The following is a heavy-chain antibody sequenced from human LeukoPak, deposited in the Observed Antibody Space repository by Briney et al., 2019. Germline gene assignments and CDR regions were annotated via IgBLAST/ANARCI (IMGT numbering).Heavy chain of an antibody. CDR3: ATYRDPVNRAAWFDP. V-gene: IGHV4-31*03. D-gene: IGHD4-17*01. J-gene: IGHJ5*02. Sequence: SETLSLTCTVSGGSISSYGYYWSWIRQHPGKGLEWIGFIYYSGSTLYAPSFRSRVTISVDTSKNQFSLQLTSLTAADTAIYYCATYRDPVNRAAWFDPWGQGMLVTVSS. CDR1: GGSISSYGYY. CDR2: IYYSGST.